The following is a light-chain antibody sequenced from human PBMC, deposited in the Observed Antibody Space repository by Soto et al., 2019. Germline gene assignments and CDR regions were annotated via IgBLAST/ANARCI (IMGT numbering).Light chain of an antibody. Sequence: EIVMTQSPATLSVSPGERATLSCRASQSVSNNLAWYQQKPGQAPRLLIYAASTRATDIPARFSGSGSGTEFTLIISSLQSEDFAVYYCQQYNNWPLTFGQGTKVEIK. CDR2: AAS. V-gene: IGKV3-15*01. CDR1: QSVSNN. CDR3: QQYNNWPLT. J-gene: IGKJ1*01.